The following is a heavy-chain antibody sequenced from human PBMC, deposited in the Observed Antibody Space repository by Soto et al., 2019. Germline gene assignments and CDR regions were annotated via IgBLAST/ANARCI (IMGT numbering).Heavy chain of an antibody. CDR1: GGSISSYY. D-gene: IGHD3-22*01. CDR3: AGLYPYESSGYHHNF. V-gene: IGHV4-59*04. CDR2: IYYRGST. Sequence: SETLSLTCTVSGGSISSYYWSWIRQPPGKGLEWIGNIYYRGSTYYNPSLGSRATISVDTSKNQFSLNLRSVTAADTAVFYCAGLYPYESSGYHHNFWGQGTLVTVSS. J-gene: IGHJ4*02.